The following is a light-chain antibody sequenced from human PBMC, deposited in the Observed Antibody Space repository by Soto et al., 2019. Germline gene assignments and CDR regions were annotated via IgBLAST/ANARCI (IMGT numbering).Light chain of an antibody. CDR1: SSDVGNSNR. Sequence: QSALTQPPSVSGSPGQSVTISCTGTSSDVGNSNRVSWYQQSPGTAPKLMIYEVNNRPSGVPDRFSGSKSGNTASLTISGLQAEEEDDYYCSSYTSSSGLFGGGTKLTVL. CDR3: SSYTSSSGL. V-gene: IGLV2-18*02. J-gene: IGLJ2*01. CDR2: EVN.